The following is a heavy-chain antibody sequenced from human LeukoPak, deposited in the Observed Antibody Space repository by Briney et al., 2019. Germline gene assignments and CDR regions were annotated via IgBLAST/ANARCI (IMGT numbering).Heavy chain of an antibody. CDR3: ARDRGARGRGLA. D-gene: IGHD3-10*01. J-gene: IGHJ4*02. Sequence: GGSLRLSCAASGFTFRIYGMNWVRQAPGKGLEWVSSMSDTSDISYSDSVKGRFTVSRDNAKSSVFLQLNSLRVEDTAVYYCARDRGARGRGLAWGQGTLVFVSS. CDR1: GFTFRIYG. V-gene: IGHV3-21*06. CDR2: MSDTSDI.